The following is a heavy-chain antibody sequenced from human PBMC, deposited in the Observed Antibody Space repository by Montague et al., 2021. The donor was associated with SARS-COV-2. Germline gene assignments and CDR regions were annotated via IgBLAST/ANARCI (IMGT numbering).Heavy chain of an antibody. CDR2: INHSGST. CDR1: GGSFSGYY. V-gene: IGHV4-34*01. D-gene: IGHD5-24*01. Sequence: SETLSLTCAVYGGSFSGYYWSWIRQPPGKGLEWIGEINHSGSTNYNPSLKSRVTISVDTSKNQFSLKLSSVTAAETAVYYCARRGYSYYYYGMDVWGQGTTVTVSS. CDR3: ARRGYSYYYYGMDV. J-gene: IGHJ6*02.